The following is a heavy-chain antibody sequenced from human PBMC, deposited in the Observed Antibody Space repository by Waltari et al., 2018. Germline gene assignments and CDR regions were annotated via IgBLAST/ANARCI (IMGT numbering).Heavy chain of an antibody. V-gene: IGHV4-34*01. CDR3: ARATICGVVPSRAFDI. D-gene: IGHD3-3*01. CDR2: INHSGST. CDR1: GGSFSGYY. J-gene: IGHJ3*02. Sequence: QVQLQQWGAGLLKPSETLSLTCAVYGGSFSGYYWSWIRQPPGKGLEWIGEINHSGSTNYNPSLKSRVTISVDTSKNQFSLKLSSVTAADTAVYYCARATICGVVPSRAFDIWGQGTMVTVSS.